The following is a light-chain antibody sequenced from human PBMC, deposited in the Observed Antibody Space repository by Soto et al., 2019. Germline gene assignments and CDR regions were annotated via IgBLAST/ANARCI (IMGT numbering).Light chain of an antibody. CDR2: EVS. CDR3: CSYAGSGV. CDR1: SSDVGSHNL. Sequence: QSALTQPASVSGSPGQSITISCTGTSSDVGSHNLVSWYQQHPGKAPKLMIYEVSKRPSGVSNRFSGSKSGNTASLTISGLQAEDEADYSCCSYAGSGVFGGGTKLTVL. J-gene: IGLJ3*02. V-gene: IGLV2-23*02.